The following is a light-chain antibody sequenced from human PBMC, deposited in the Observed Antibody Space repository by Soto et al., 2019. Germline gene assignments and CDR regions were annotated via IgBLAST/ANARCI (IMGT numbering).Light chain of an antibody. CDR3: QQYNSYSLT. J-gene: IGKJ1*01. V-gene: IGKV1-5*01. CDR2: DAS. CDR1: QSISSW. Sequence: DIKMTQSPSTLSASVGDRVTITCRASQSISSWLAWYQQKPGKAPKFLMYDASTLESGVPSRFSGSGSGTEFTLTISSLQPDDFATYYCQQYNSYSLTFGQGTKVDNK.